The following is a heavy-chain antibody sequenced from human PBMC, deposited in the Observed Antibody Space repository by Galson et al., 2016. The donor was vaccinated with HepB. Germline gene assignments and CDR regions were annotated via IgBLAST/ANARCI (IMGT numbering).Heavy chain of an antibody. CDR2: ISPSSRYI. CDR1: GFTFNTYS. D-gene: IGHD1-26*01. Sequence: SLRLSCAASGFTFNTYSINWVRKAPGKGLAWVSSISPSSRYIYYADSLKGRFTISRDDAKNSLFLQMNNLRAEDTAVYYCARLAGYGGGYYFDFWGQGTLVTVSS. J-gene: IGHJ4*02. CDR3: ARLAGYGGGYYFDF. V-gene: IGHV3-21*01.